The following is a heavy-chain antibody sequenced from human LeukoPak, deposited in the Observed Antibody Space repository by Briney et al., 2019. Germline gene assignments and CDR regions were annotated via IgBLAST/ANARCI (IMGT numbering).Heavy chain of an antibody. V-gene: IGHV3-30*18. CDR1: GFTFSSYG. CDR3: AKSTMVRGVLPPYFDY. CDR2: ISYDGSNK. J-gene: IGHJ4*02. D-gene: IGHD3-10*01. Sequence: GGSLRLSCAASGFTFSSYGMHWVRQAPGKGLEWVAVISYDGSNKYHADSVKGRFTISRDNSKNTLYLQMNSLRAEDTAVYYCAKSTMVRGVLPPYFDYWGQGTLVTVSS.